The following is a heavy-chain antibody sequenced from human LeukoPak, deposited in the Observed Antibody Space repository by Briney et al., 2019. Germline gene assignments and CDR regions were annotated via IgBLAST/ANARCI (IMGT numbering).Heavy chain of an antibody. V-gene: IGHV1-18*01. D-gene: IGHD3-22*01. CDR2: ISAYNGNT. CDR1: GYTFTSYG. Sequence: ASVKVSCKASGYTFTSYGISWVRQAPGQGLEWMGWISAYNGNTNYAQKLQGRVTMTTDTSTSTAYMGLRSLRSDDTAVYYCARWRGVTMTRRRNDGFDHWGQGTLVTVSS. CDR3: ARWRGVTMTRRRNDGFDH. J-gene: IGHJ4*02.